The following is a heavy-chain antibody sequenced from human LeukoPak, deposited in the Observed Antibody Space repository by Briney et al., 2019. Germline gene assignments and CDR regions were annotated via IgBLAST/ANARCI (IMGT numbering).Heavy chain of an antibody. CDR3: ARSNWNHLRGAFDI. J-gene: IGHJ3*02. D-gene: IGHD1-20*01. Sequence: SETLSLTCTVSGGSISSYYWSWIRQPAGKGLEWIGRIYTSGSTNYNPSLKSRVTMSVDTSKNQFSLKLSSVTAADTAVYYCARSNWNHLRGAFDIWGQGTMVTVSS. CDR2: IYTSGST. CDR1: GGSISSYY. V-gene: IGHV4-4*07.